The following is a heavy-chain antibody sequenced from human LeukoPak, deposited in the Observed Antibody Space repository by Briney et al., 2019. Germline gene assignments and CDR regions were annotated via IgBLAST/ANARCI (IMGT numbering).Heavy chain of an antibody. J-gene: IGHJ5*02. CDR1: GFTFSNYG. CDR2: IWYDGSNK. D-gene: IGHD2-2*01. Sequence: GGSLRLSCAASGFTFSNYGMHWVRQAPGKGLEWVAVIWYDGSNKYYADSVKGRFTISRDNSKNTLYLQMNSLRAEDTAVYYCARDRWTQRYCSSTSCPLDPWGQGTLVTVSS. V-gene: IGHV3-33*01. CDR3: ARDRWTQRYCSSTSCPLDP.